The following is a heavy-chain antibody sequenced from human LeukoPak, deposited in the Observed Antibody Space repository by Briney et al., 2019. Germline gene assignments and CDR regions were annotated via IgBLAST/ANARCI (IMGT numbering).Heavy chain of an antibody. J-gene: IGHJ5*02. Sequence: SDTLSLTCTLSGGSIGIGTYYWSWIRQPAGKGLEWVGRIYTSASTNYNPSLKSRVTISVHTSNNPFCLKLTSLPAAHPAFHECARDLIAVPGIFWFEPWGQGTLVTVSS. CDR1: GGSIGIGTYY. D-gene: IGHD6-19*01. CDR3: ARDLIAVPGIFWFEP. V-gene: IGHV4-61*02. CDR2: IYTSAST.